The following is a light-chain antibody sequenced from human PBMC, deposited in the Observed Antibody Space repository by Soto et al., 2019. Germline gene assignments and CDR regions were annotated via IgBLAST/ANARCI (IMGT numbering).Light chain of an antibody. V-gene: IGLV1-44*01. Sequence: QSVLTQPPSASGTPGQRVTISCSGSSSNIGSNTVNWYQQLPGTAPKLLIYSNNQRPSGVPDRFSRSKSGTSASLAISGPQSEDEADYYCAAWDDSLNVLYVFGTGTKVTVL. CDR3: AAWDDSLNVLYV. CDR2: SNN. J-gene: IGLJ1*01. CDR1: SSNIGSNT.